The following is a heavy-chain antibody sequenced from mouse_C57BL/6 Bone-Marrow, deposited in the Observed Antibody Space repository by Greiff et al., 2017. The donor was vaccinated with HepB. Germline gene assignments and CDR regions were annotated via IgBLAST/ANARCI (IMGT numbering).Heavy chain of an antibody. Sequence: QVQLQQPGAELVKPGASVKMSCKASGYTFTSYWITWVKQRPGQGLEWIGDIYPGSGSTNYNEKFKSKATLTGDTSSSTAYMQLSSLTSEDSAVYYCASYDYPFAYWGQGTLVTVSA. D-gene: IGHD2-4*01. J-gene: IGHJ3*01. CDR3: ASYDYPFAY. V-gene: IGHV1-55*01. CDR1: GYTFTSYW. CDR2: IYPGSGST.